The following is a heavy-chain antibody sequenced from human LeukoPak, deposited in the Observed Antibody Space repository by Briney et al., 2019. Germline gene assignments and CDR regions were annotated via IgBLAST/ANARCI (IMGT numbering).Heavy chain of an antibody. J-gene: IGHJ4*02. CDR3: ARDSAHALDN. CDR2: ISPSTGNT. D-gene: IGHD6-25*01. CDR1: GYTFITAG. V-gene: IGHV1-18*01. Sequence: GASVKVSCKASGYTFITAGISWVRQAPGQGLEWMGWISPSTGNTQYIQRYQGRVAMTPDTSTNTVYMELRSLRSDDTAVYYCARDSAHALDNWGQGTLVTVSS.